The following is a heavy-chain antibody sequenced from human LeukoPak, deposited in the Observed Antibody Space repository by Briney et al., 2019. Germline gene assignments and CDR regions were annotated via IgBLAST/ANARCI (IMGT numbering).Heavy chain of an antibody. Sequence: SPSETLSLTCTVSGGSISSSSYYWGWIRQPPGKGLEWIGSICYSGSTYYNPSLKSRVTISVDTSKNQFSLKLSSVTAADTAVYYCARLGYSSGWYYFDYWGQGTLVTVSS. CDR2: ICYSGST. CDR3: ARLGYSSGWYYFDY. CDR1: GGSISSSSYY. J-gene: IGHJ4*02. V-gene: IGHV4-39*01. D-gene: IGHD6-19*01.